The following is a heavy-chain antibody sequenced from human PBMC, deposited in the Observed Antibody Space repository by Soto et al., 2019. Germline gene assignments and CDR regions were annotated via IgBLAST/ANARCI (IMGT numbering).Heavy chain of an antibody. CDR2: IGGTDGDSDGVP. CDR3: VKRGRNWGAFDF. Sequence: VQLLESGGDLVQPGGSLRLSCVASGFILNNYAMSWVRQAPGKGLEWVSTIGGTDGDSDGVPWYEDSVKGRFTIFRGSSAKTLFLHMDNLRAEDSALYYWVKRGRNWGAFDFWGQGTTVVVSS. CDR1: GFILNNYA. V-gene: IGHV3-23*01. J-gene: IGHJ3*01. D-gene: IGHD7-27*01.